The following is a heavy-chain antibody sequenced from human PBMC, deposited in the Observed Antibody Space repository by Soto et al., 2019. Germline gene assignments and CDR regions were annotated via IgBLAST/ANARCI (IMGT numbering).Heavy chain of an antibody. CDR3: ARDAPYSNSWADFDS. J-gene: IGHJ4*02. Sequence: EVQLLESGGDLVQPGGSLRLSCAASGFTFSNCAMSWVRQAAGKGLEWISAISGSGGTYYAASVKGRFTVSRDNSKNTLYLHMTSLRAEDTALYYCARDAPYSNSWADFDSWGQGTLVTITS. CDR2: ISGSGGT. D-gene: IGHD4-4*01. V-gene: IGHV3-23*01. CDR1: GFTFSNCA.